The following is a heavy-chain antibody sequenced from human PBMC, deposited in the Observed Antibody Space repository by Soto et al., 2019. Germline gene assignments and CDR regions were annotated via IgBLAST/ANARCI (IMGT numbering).Heavy chain of an antibody. V-gene: IGHV3-9*01. D-gene: IGHD3-10*01. Sequence: GGSLRLSCAASGFTFDDYAMHWVRQAPGKGLEWVSGISWNSGSIGYADSVKGRFTISRDNAKNSLYLQMNSLRAEDTALYYCKKFYYYGWGSYYKGLNYLDYGGKEPLVTVPS. CDR1: GFTFDDYA. CDR3: KKFYYYGWGSYYKGLNYLDY. J-gene: IGHJ4*02. CDR2: ISWNSGSI.